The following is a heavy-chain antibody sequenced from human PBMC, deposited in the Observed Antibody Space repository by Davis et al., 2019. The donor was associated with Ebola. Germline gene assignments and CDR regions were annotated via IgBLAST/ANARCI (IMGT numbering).Heavy chain of an antibody. D-gene: IGHD6-6*01. V-gene: IGHV4-61*09. CDR2: IYTNGNT. J-gene: IGHJ2*01. CDR3: ARLSGLFSSSSGALYFDL. Sequence: SETLSLTCTVSGDSISSGSYYWSWIRQPAGKGLEWIGHIYTNGNTKYSSSLESRVTISLDTSKNQFSLRLSSVTAADTAVYFCARLSGLFSSSSGALYFDLWGRGTLVSVSS. CDR1: GDSISSGSYY.